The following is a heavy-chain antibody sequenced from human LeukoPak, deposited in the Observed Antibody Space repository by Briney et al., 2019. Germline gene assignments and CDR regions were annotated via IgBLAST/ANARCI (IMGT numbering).Heavy chain of an antibody. V-gene: IGHV1-46*01. Sequence: ASVKVSCKASGYTFTSYDINWVRQAPGQGLEWMGIINPSGGSTSYAQKFQGRVTMTRDTSTSTVYMELSSLRSEDTAVYYCARGGGGPGVVVPAAIGGSWGQGTLVTVSS. CDR1: GYTFTSYD. CDR3: ARGGGGPGVVVPAAIGGS. J-gene: IGHJ5*02. CDR2: INPSGGST. D-gene: IGHD2-2*01.